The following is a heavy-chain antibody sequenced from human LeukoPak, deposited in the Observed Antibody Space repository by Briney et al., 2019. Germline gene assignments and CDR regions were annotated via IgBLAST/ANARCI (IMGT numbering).Heavy chain of an antibody. V-gene: IGHV4-59*11. J-gene: IGHJ4*02. Sequence: SETLSLTCTVSGGSISNHYWNWIRQPPGKALEWIGYIYYSGSTNYNPSLKSRGTISINTSKNQFSLKVNSVTAADTAVYYCARGSTGAMVDYWGQETLVTVS. CDR1: GGSISNHY. D-gene: IGHD5-18*01. CDR2: IYYSGST. CDR3: ARGSTGAMVDY.